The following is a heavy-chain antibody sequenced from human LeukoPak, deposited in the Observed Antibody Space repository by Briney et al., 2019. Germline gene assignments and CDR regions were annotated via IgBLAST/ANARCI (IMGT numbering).Heavy chain of an antibody. D-gene: IGHD6-13*01. Sequence: GASVKVSCKASGYTFTGYYMHWVRQAPGQGLEWMGWINPNSGGTNYAQKFQGRVTMTRDTSISTAYMELRSLRSDDTAVYYCARGGYSSSWYLSTYYYYMDVWGKGTTVTVSS. CDR1: GYTFTGYY. J-gene: IGHJ6*03. CDR2: INPNSGGT. V-gene: IGHV1-2*02. CDR3: ARGGYSSSWYLSTYYYYMDV.